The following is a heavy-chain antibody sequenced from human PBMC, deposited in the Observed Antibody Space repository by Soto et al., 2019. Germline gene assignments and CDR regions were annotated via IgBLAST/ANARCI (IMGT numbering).Heavy chain of an antibody. Sequence: GESLKISCKGSGYSFTSYWIGWVRQMPGKGLEWMGIIYPGDSDTRYSPSFQGQVTISADKSISTAYLQWSSLKASDTAMYYRARRTTVVTPTDYYGMDVWGQGTTVTVSS. CDR1: GYSFTSYW. D-gene: IGHD4-17*01. V-gene: IGHV5-51*01. J-gene: IGHJ6*02. CDR2: IYPGDSDT. CDR3: ARRTTVVTPTDYYGMDV.